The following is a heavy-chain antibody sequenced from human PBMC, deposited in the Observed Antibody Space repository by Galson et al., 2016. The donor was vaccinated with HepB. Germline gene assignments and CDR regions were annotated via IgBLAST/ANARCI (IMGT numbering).Heavy chain of an antibody. V-gene: IGHV3-74*01. J-gene: IGHJ3*01. Sequence: SLRLSCAASGFRFSDSWMHWVRHIHGRGLVWVSRINGDGSVTSYADSVKGRFTVSRDNLSNTIFLKMNDLRVDDTATYYCTRGEVTTYSDSFDLWGQGTVVSVSS. CDR1: GFRFSDSW. CDR3: TRGEVTTYSDSFDL. CDR2: INGDGSVT. D-gene: IGHD1-14*01.